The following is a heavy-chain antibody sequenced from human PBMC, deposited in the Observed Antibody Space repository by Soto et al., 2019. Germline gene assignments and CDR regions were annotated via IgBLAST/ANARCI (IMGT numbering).Heavy chain of an antibody. J-gene: IGHJ5*02. Sequence: GTLSLTCTVSGGSISSYYWSWIRQPPGKGLEWIGYIYYSGSTNYNPSLKSRVTISVDTSKNQFSLKLSSVTAADTAVYYCARTTAMPNNWFDPWGQGTLVTVSS. CDR2: IYYSGST. D-gene: IGHD5-18*01. CDR3: ARTTAMPNNWFDP. CDR1: GGSISSYY. V-gene: IGHV4-59*01.